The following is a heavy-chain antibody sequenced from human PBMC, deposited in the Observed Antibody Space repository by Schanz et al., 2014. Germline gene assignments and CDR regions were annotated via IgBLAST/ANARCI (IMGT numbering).Heavy chain of an antibody. V-gene: IGHV3-11*01. CDR2: ISSGGTTT. CDR1: GFIFSDYY. CDR3: AKGRFGELSAFDI. Sequence: VQLLESGGGLVQPGGSLRLSCAASGFIFSDYYMAWIRQAPGKGPEYVSYISSGGTTTYHSDSVKGRFTISRDNAKNSLYLQMNSLRAEDTAVYYCAKGRFGELSAFDIWGQGTMVTVSS. J-gene: IGHJ3*02. D-gene: IGHD3-10*01.